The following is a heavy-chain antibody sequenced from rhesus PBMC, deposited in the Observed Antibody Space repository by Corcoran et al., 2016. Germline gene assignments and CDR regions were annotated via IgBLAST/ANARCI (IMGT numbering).Heavy chain of an antibody. V-gene: IGHV4S7*01. J-gene: IGHJ4*01. CDR2: TYSSTGTT. CDR3: ARRGSSSFDY. Sequence: QVQLKESGPGLVKPSETLSLTCAVSGGAISSGYGWGWIRQPPGKGLEWIVTTYSSTGTTYYDPSLKSRVPISRDTSHNQFSLQLTAATAADTAVYYCARRGSSSFDYWGQGVLVTVSS. D-gene: IGHD4-29*01. CDR1: GGAISSGYG.